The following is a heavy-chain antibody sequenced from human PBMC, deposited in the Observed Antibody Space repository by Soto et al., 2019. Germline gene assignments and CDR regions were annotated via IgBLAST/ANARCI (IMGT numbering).Heavy chain of an antibody. CDR2: IYYSGST. D-gene: IGHD3-16*01. J-gene: IGHJ4*02. CDR3: AHENPSEWPGERGDY. CDR1: GGSISSSSYY. Sequence: QLQLQESGPGLVKPSETLSLTCTVSGGSISSSSYYWGWIRQPPGKGLEWIGSIYYSGSTYYNPSLKSRVTISVDTSKNQFSLKLSSVTAADTAVYYCAHENPSEWPGERGDYWGQGTLVTVSS. V-gene: IGHV4-39*01.